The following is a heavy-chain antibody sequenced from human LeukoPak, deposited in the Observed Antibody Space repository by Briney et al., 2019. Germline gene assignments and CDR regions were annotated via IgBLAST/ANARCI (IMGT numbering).Heavy chain of an antibody. CDR2: IWYDGSNK. CDR3: AKRLSYYDSSGYFDY. CDR1: GFTFSSYG. Sequence: GGSLRLSCAASGFTFSSYGMHWVRQAPGKGLEWVAVIWYDGSNKYYADSVKGRFTISRDNSKNTLYLQMNSLRAEDTAVYYCAKRLSYYDSSGYFDYWGQGTLVTVSS. J-gene: IGHJ4*02. V-gene: IGHV3-33*06. D-gene: IGHD3-22*01.